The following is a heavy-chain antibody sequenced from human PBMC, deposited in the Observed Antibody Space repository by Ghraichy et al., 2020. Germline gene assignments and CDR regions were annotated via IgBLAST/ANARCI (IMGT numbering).Heavy chain of an antibody. V-gene: IGHV1-18*04. CDR1: GYTFTSYG. Sequence: ASVKVSCKASGYTFTSYGISWVRQAPGQGLEWMGWISAYNGNTNYAQKLQGRVTMTTDTSTSTAYMELRSLRSDDTAVYYCARDAMYMTTVTGDFDYWGQGTLVTVSS. J-gene: IGHJ4*02. D-gene: IGHD4-17*01. CDR3: ARDAMYMTTVTGDFDY. CDR2: ISAYNGNT.